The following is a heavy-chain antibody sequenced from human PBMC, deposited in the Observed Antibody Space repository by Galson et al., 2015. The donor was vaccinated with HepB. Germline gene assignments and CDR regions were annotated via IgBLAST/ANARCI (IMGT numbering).Heavy chain of an antibody. J-gene: IGHJ4*02. CDR1: GFIFNTHA. Sequence: SLRLSCAASGFIFNTHAFNWVRQAPGKGLEWVSSISSRSTYIYYANSVKDRFTVSRDNARRSLYLQMNSLKPEDTAVYYCARAPIYSNRGYYSDYWGQGTLVTVSS. CDR2: ISSRSTYI. D-gene: IGHD4-11*01. CDR3: ARAPIYSNRGYYSDY. V-gene: IGHV3-21*03.